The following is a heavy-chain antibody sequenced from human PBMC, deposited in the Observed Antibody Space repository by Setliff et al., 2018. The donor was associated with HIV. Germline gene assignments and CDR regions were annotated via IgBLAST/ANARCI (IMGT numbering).Heavy chain of an antibody. V-gene: IGHV4-39*07. Sequence: SETLSLTCTVSGDSISSNNYYWAWIRQSPGKGLEWIGCIFYGGRTYYSPSLKSRVTISVDTSKNQFSLSLTSVTAADTAVYYCARGVPLLPPHYWGQGTLVTVSS. CDR2: IFYGGRT. CDR3: ARGVPLLPPHY. J-gene: IGHJ4*02. CDR1: GDSISSNNYY. D-gene: IGHD2-21*02.